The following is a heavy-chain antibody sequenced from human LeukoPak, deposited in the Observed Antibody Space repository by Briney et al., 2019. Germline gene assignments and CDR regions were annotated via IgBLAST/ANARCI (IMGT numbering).Heavy chain of an antibody. CDR2: IYYSGST. Sequence: PSETLSLTCTVSGGSISSSSYYWGWIRQPPGKGLEWIGSIYYSGSTYYNPSLKSRVTISVDTSKNQFSLKLSSVTAADTAVYYCAREMVLWFGELTGWFDPWGQGTLVTVSS. J-gene: IGHJ5*02. D-gene: IGHD3-10*01. CDR3: AREMVLWFGELTGWFDP. CDR1: GGSISSSSYY. V-gene: IGHV4-39*07.